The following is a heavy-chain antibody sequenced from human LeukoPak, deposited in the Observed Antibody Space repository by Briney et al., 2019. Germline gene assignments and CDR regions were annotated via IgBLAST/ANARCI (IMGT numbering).Heavy chain of an antibody. D-gene: IGHD6-13*01. CDR1: GYSFTSYD. Sequence: ASVKVSCKASGYSFTSYDISWVRQAPGQGLEWMGWVSAYNGNTNYAQKLQGRVTMTTDTSTRTASMELKSLRSDDTAVYYCARRPAAGLGAFDIRGQGTKVTVSS. CDR3: ARRPAAGLGAFDI. J-gene: IGHJ3*02. CDR2: VSAYNGNT. V-gene: IGHV1-18*01.